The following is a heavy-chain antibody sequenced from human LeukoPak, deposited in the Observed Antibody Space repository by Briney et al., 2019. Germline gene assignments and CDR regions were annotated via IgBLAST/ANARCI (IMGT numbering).Heavy chain of an antibody. CDR1: GFTFSGSP. Sequence: HPGGSLRLSCAASGFTFSGSPMHCVRQASGKGLEWFSAISGSGGSTYYADSVKGRFTISRDNSKNTLYLQMNSLRAEDTAVYYCAKAESGYWGQGTLVTVSS. CDR3: AKAESGY. J-gene: IGHJ4*02. D-gene: IGHD6-25*01. V-gene: IGHV3-23*01. CDR2: ISGSGGST.